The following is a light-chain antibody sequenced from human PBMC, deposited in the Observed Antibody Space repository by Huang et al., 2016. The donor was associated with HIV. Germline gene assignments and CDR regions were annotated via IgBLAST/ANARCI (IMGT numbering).Light chain of an antibody. Sequence: IQMTQSPSSLSASVGDRVTITCRASQAISNSLVWYQQKPGKAPKLLLFDASRLDSGVPSRFRGSGSGTDYTLTISSLQPDDFATYYCQQYFTTPLAFGGGTKVEIK. CDR1: QAISNS. CDR2: DAS. CDR3: QQYFTTPLA. V-gene: IGKV1-NL1*01. J-gene: IGKJ4*01.